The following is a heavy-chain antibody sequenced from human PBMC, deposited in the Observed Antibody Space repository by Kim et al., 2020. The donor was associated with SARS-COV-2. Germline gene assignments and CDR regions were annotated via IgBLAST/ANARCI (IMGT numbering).Heavy chain of an antibody. Sequence: TPHYAQKFQGRLTITADKSTTTAYMDLTNLRSDDTAIYYCTNRLATIDSWGQGTLVTVSS. V-gene: IGHV1-69*06. CDR2: TP. D-gene: IGHD5-12*01. J-gene: IGHJ4*02. CDR3: TNRLATIDS.